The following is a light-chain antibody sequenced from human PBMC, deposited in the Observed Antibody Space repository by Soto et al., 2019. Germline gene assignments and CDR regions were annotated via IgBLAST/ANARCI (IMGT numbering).Light chain of an antibody. V-gene: IGLV2-11*01. J-gene: IGLJ1*01. Sequence: QSALTQPRSVSGSPGQSVTISCTGTSSDVGGYNYVSWYQQHPGKAPKVMIYDVSERPSGVPDRFSGSKSGNTASLTISGLQAEDEADYYCSSYTSSSTYVFGTGTKVTVL. CDR1: SSDVGGYNY. CDR2: DVS. CDR3: SSYTSSSTYV.